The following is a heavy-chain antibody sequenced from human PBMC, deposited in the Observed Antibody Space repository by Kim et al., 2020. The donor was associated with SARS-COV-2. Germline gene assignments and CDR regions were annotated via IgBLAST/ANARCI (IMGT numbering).Heavy chain of an antibody. Sequence: TEYAASVKDRFISSRDDSKNIAYLQMNSLKIEDTAVYYCTRSGWELLDFDYWGQGTLVSVSS. CDR3: TRSGWELLDFDY. J-gene: IGHJ4*02. V-gene: IGHV3-49*02. CDR2: T. D-gene: IGHD1-26*01.